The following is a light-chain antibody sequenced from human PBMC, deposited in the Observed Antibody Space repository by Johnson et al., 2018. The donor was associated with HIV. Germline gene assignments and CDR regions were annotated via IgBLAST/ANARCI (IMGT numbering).Light chain of an antibody. J-gene: IGLJ1*01. Sequence: QSVLTQPPSVSAAPGQKVTISCSGSSSNIGNNYVSWYQQLPGRAPKLLIYDNNKRPSGIPDRFSGSKSGTSATLGITGLQTGDEADYYCGTWDSSLSAEVFGTGTKGTVL. V-gene: IGLV1-51*01. CDR2: DNN. CDR1: SSNIGNNY. CDR3: GTWDSSLSAEV.